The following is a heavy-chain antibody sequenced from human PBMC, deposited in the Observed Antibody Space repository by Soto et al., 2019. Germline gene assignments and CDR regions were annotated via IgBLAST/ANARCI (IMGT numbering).Heavy chain of an antibody. CDR3: AHKRGFGYPES. CDR1: GFSLTTSGVR. CDR2: VYWDDDK. J-gene: IGHJ5*02. D-gene: IGHD5-18*01. Sequence: QITLKESGPMLVKPTQALTLTCTCSGFSLTTSGVRVGWIRQPPGKALEWLALVYWDDDKRYSPSLTNRLTLSRDTSKNQLVLTLTNVDPTYTGTYFCAHKRGFGYPESWGQGIMVTVSS. V-gene: IGHV2-5*02.